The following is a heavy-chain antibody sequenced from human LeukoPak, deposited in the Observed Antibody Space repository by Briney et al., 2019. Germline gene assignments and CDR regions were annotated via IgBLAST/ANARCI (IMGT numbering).Heavy chain of an antibody. CDR2: IIPIFGTA. CDR1: GGTFSSYA. V-gene: IGHV1-69*06. CDR3: ARGSLLWFGKLLRYYGMDV. Sequence: GASVKVSCKASGGTFSSYAISWVRQAPGQGLEWMGGIIPIFGTANYAQKFQGRVTITADKSTSTAYMELSSLRSEDTAVYYCARGSLLWFGKLLRYYGMDVWGKGTTVTVSS. J-gene: IGHJ6*04. D-gene: IGHD3-10*01.